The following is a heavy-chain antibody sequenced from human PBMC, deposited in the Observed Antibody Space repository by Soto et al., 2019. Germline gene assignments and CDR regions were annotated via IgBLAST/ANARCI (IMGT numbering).Heavy chain of an antibody. D-gene: IGHD3-9*01. CDR2: IDYRGST. V-gene: IGHV4-59*01. CDR1: GGSISSYY. J-gene: IGHJ6*02. Sequence: QVQLQASGPGLVTPSETLSLTCTVSGGSISSYYWSWIRQPPRKGLEWIGYIDYRGSTNYNPSLKSRVTRAVGTSKKQISLKLSSETAADTAVYYCAGGDISLEYYYGRYVWGQGSTVIVSS. CDR3: AGGDISLEYYYGRYV.